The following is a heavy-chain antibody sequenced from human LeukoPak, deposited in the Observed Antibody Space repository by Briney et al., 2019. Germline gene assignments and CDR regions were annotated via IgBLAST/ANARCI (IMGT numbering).Heavy chain of an antibody. V-gene: IGHV3-23*01. D-gene: IGHD6-19*01. CDR3: AKQTGGFSSVWYPFVY. CDR1: GFTFSSYA. J-gene: IGHJ4*02. Sequence: PGGSLRLSCAASGFTFSSYAMSWVRQAPGKGREGVSAIRGRGGSTYYADSVKGLFTNTRDNYRNTLYLQMNSLRDEDTAVYYCAKQTGGFSSVWYPFVYAGRGALVTVSP. CDR2: IRGRGGST.